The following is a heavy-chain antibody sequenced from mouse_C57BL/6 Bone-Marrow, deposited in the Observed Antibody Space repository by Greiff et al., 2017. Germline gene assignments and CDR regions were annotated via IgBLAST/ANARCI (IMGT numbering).Heavy chain of an antibody. Sequence: QVQLQQSGPELVKPGASVKISCKASGYAFSSSWMNWVKQRPGKGLEWIGRIYPGDGDTNYNGKFKGKATLTADKSSSTAYMQLSRLTSEDSAVYVCAGSGGCVYFDNWGQGTTLTVSS. CDR1: GYAFSSSW. D-gene: IGHD3-1*01. CDR3: AGSGGCVYFDN. CDR2: IYPGDGDT. J-gene: IGHJ2*01. V-gene: IGHV1-82*01.